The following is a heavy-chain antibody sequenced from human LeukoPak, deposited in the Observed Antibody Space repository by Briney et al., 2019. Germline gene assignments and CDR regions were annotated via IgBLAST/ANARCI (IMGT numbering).Heavy chain of an antibody. Sequence: ASVKVSCKASGYTFTSYAMNWVRQAPGQGLEWMGWISAYNGNTNYAQKLQGRVTMTTDTSTSTAYMELRSLRSDDTAVYYCARYQLSYYDFWSGYSNWFDPWGQGTLVTVSS. CDR3: ARYQLSYYDFWSGYSNWFDP. D-gene: IGHD3-3*01. V-gene: IGHV1-18*01. CDR2: ISAYNGNT. CDR1: GYTFTSYA. J-gene: IGHJ5*02.